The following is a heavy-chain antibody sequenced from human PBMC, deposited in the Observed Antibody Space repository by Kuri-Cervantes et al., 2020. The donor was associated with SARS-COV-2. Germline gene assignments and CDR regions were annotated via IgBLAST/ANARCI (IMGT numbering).Heavy chain of an antibody. CDR1: GGTITSDGYS. CDR2: IHASGSA. CDR3: ARAGYYFDY. Sequence: SETLSLTCGVSGGTITSDGYSWSWVRQPPGKGLEFIGFIHASGSAYYTPSLQSRVTISVDRSKTQFSPTVTSVTAADTAVYYCARAGYYFDYWGQGTLVTVSS. J-gene: IGHJ4*02. V-gene: IGHV4-30-2*01.